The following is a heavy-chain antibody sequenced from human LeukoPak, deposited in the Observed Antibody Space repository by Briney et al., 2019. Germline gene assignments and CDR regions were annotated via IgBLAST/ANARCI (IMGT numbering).Heavy chain of an antibody. CDR1: GFTFSSYA. D-gene: IGHD6-13*01. J-gene: IGHJ4*02. CDR2: LSGSGGST. CDR3: ATALYGSSWYRGPYFDY. V-gene: IGHV3-23*01. Sequence: GGSLRLSCAASGFTFSSYAMSWVRQAPGKGLEWVSTLSGSGGSTYYADSVKGRFIISRDNSKNTLYVQMGSLRAEDTAVYYCATALYGSSWYRGPYFDYWGQGTLVTVSP.